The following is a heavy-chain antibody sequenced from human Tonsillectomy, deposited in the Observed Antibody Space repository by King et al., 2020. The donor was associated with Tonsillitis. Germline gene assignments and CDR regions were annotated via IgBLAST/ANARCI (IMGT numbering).Heavy chain of an antibody. CDR3: AKKAGPAGYGPIDY. J-gene: IGHJ4*02. D-gene: IGHD4-17*01. Sequence: VQLVESGGGLVQFGWSLRLSCAASGFTFSSYAMSWVRQAPGKGLEWVSLISGSVGSTYYADSVKGRFTISRDNSKNTLYLQMNSLRAEDTAVYYCAKKAGPAGYGPIDYWGQGTLVTVSS. CDR2: ISGSVGST. CDR1: GFTFSSYA. V-gene: IGHV3-23*04.